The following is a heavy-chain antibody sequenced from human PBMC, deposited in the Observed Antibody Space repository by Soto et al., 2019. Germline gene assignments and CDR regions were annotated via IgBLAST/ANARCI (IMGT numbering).Heavy chain of an antibody. CDR2: ISYDGSNK. J-gene: IGHJ6*02. CDR3: ARDSSDSSSWYTLYYYYYGMDV. Sequence: PGGSLRLSCAASGFTFSSYAMHWVRQAPCKGLEWVAVISYDGSNKYYANSVKGRFTISRDNSKNTLYLQMNSLRAEDTAVYYCARDSSDSSSWYTLYYYYYGMDVWGQGTTVTVSS. CDR1: GFTFSSYA. V-gene: IGHV3-30-3*01. D-gene: IGHD6-13*01.